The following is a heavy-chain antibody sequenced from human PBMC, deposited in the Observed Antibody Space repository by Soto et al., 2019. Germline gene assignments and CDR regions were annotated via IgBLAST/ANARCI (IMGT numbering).Heavy chain of an antibody. CDR3: ARETEYYDILTGYYSYWYFDL. CDR2: IIPIFGTA. V-gene: IGHV1-69*13. J-gene: IGHJ2*01. CDR1: GGTFSSYA. D-gene: IGHD3-9*01. Sequence: SVKVSCKASGGTFSSYAISWVRQAPGQGLEWMGGIIPIFGTANYAQKFQGRVTITADESTSTAYMELSSLRSEDTAVYYCARETEYYDILTGYYSYWYFDLWGRGTLVTVSS.